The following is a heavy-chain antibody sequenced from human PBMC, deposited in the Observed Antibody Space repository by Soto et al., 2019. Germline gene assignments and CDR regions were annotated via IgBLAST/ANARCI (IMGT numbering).Heavy chain of an antibody. V-gene: IGHV3-21*01. Sequence: EVQLVESGGGLVKPGGSLRLSCAASGFTFSSYSMNWVRKAPGKGLEWVSSISSSSSYIYYADSVKGRFTISRDNAKNSLYLQMNSLRAEDTAVYYCARGTTVTPDYYYYYMDVWGKGTTVTVSS. CDR1: GFTFSSYS. D-gene: IGHD4-17*01. J-gene: IGHJ6*03. CDR2: ISSSSSYI. CDR3: ARGTTVTPDYYYYYMDV.